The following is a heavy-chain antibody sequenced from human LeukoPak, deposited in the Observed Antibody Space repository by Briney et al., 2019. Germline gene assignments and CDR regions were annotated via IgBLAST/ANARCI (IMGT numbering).Heavy chain of an antibody. D-gene: IGHD3-22*01. CDR1: GYTFTGYY. Sequence: SVKVSCKASGYTFTGYYMHWVRQAPGQGLEWMGWINPNSGGTNYAQKFQGRVTMTRDTSISTAYMELSRLRSDDTAVYYCARGSLGKHSSGILGGYWGQGTLVTVSS. CDR3: ARGSLGKHSSGILGGY. CDR2: INPNSGGT. V-gene: IGHV1-2*02. J-gene: IGHJ4*02.